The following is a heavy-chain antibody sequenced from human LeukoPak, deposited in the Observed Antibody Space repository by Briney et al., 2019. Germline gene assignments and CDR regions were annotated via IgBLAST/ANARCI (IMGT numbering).Heavy chain of an antibody. V-gene: IGHV1-69*05. D-gene: IGHD5-18*01. Sequence: ASVKVSCMASGGTFSSYAISWVRQAPGQGLEWMGRIIPIFGTANYAQKFQGRVTITTDESTSTAYMELSSLGSEDTAVYYCAREGRGYSYGQVESWFDPWGQGTLVTVSS. CDR1: GGTFSSYA. CDR2: IIPIFGTA. J-gene: IGHJ5*02. CDR3: AREGRGYSYGQVESWFDP.